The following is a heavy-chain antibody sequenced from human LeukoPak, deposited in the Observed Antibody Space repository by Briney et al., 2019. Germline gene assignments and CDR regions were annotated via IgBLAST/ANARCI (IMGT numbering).Heavy chain of an antibody. Sequence: ASVKVSCKVSGYTLTELSMHWVRQAPGQGLEWMGWINTNTGNPTYAQGFTGRFVFSLDTSVSTAYLQISSLKAEDTAVYYCARGAVSSSSWLNYYYYYYGMDVWGQGTTVTVSS. CDR1: GYTLTELS. CDR3: ARGAVSSSSWLNYYYYYYGMDV. V-gene: IGHV7-4-1*02. J-gene: IGHJ6*02. D-gene: IGHD6-13*01. CDR2: INTNTGNP.